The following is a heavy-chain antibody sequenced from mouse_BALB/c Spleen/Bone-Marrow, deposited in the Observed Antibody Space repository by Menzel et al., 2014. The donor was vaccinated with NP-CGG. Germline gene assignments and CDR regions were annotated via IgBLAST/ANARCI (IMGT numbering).Heavy chain of an antibody. J-gene: IGHJ2*03. Sequence: EVKLVESGGGLVQPKGSLKLSCAASGFTFNTYAMNWVRQAPGKGLEWVARIRSKSNNYATYYADSVKDRFTISRDDSQSKLFLQMNNLKTEDTAMYHCVKSDGYFFDYWGQGTSLTVSS. CDR3: VKSDGYFFDY. CDR1: GFTFNTYA. CDR2: IRSKSNNYAT. V-gene: IGHV10-1*02. D-gene: IGHD2-3*01.